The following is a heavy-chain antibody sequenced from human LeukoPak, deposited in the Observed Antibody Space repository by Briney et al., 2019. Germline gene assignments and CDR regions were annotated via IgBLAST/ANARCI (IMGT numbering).Heavy chain of an antibody. CDR1: GDSVSSNSAA. CDR2: TYYRSKWYN. CDR3: GTGMFREPLNDY. Sequence: SQSLSLTCAISGDSVSSNSAAWNWIRQSPSRGLEWLGRTYYRSKWYNDYAVSVKSRITINPDTSKNQFSLQLNSVTPEDTAVYYCGTGMFREPLNDYWGPGTLVTVSS. J-gene: IGHJ4*02. V-gene: IGHV6-1*01. D-gene: IGHD3-10*02.